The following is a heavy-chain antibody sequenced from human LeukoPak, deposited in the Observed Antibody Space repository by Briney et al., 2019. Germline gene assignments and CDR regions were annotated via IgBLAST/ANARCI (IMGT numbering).Heavy chain of an antibody. D-gene: IGHD1-26*01. J-gene: IGHJ4*02. CDR2: INPNSGDT. Sequence: GASVKVSCKASGYTFTGYYIHWVRQSPGQGLEWVGWINPNSGDTNYAQKFQGRVTMTRDTSMSTAYMALSELRSGDTAVFFCARDQRIGGYGSDYWGQGTLVTVSS. V-gene: IGHV1-2*02. CDR3: ARDQRIGGYGSDY. CDR1: GYTFTGYY.